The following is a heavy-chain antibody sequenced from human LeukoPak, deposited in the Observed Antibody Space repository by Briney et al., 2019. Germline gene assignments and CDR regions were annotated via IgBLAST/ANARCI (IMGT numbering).Heavy chain of an antibody. Sequence: GGSLRLSCAASGFTFSSYGMHWVRQAPGKGLEWVAVISYDGSNKYYADSVKGRFTISRDSSKNTLYLQMNSLRAEDTAVYYCAKGRYSGYDLGEFDYWGQGTLVTVSS. CDR3: AKGRYSGYDLGEFDY. CDR1: GFTFSSYG. D-gene: IGHD5-12*01. V-gene: IGHV3-30*18. CDR2: ISYDGSNK. J-gene: IGHJ4*02.